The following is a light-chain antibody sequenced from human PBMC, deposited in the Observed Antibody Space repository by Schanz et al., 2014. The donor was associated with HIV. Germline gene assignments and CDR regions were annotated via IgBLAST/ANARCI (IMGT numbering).Light chain of an antibody. Sequence: QSALTQPASVSGSPGQSITISCTGTSSDVGTYDYVSWYQQHPGKAPKLMIYDVSYRPSGVSNRFSGSKSGNTASLTISGLQAEDEADYFCSSYTTGSTVVFGGGTKLTVL. CDR1: SSDVGTYDY. CDR3: SSYTTGSTVV. J-gene: IGLJ2*01. V-gene: IGLV2-14*03. CDR2: DVS.